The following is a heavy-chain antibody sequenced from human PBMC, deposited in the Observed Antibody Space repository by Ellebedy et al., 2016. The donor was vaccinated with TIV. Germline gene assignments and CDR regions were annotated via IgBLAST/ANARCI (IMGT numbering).Heavy chain of an antibody. D-gene: IGHD6-25*01. V-gene: IGHV3-7*01. Sequence: PGGSLRPSCAASGFTPSTYWMNWVRQAPGKGLEWVASMRQDGHEEYFVDSVKGRFTISRDNTKNSLYLQMNSLRAEDTAVYFCAGENGYYFDYWGQGTLVIVSS. J-gene: IGHJ4*02. CDR3: AGENGYYFDY. CDR2: MRQDGHEE. CDR1: GFTPSTYW.